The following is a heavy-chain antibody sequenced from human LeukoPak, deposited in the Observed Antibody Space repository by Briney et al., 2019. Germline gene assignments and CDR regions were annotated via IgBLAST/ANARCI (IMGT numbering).Heavy chain of an antibody. D-gene: IGHD6-19*01. Sequence: PVGSLRLSCEVSGSTFSTYAMSWVRQAPGKGLEWVSGISDGTYYADSVKGRFTISRDNSKNTLYLQMNSLRVEDTAVYYCVKDLCSSVPSVYWGQGTLVTVSS. CDR1: GSTFSTYA. CDR2: ISDGT. J-gene: IGHJ4*02. V-gene: IGHV3-23*01. CDR3: VKDLCSSVPSVY.